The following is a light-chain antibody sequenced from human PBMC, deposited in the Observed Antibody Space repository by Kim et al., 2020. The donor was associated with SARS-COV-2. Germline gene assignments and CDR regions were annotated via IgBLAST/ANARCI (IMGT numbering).Light chain of an antibody. V-gene: IGLV2-14*01. J-gene: IGLJ2*01. CDR2: DAS. CDR3: SSYTSSSTL. Sequence: QSALTQPASVSGSPGQSITISCTGTSSDVGGYNYVSWYQQHPGKAPKLMIYDASKRPSGVSNRFSGSKSGNTASLTISGLQAEDEADYYCSSYTSSSTLFGGGTQLTVL. CDR1: SSDVGGYNY.